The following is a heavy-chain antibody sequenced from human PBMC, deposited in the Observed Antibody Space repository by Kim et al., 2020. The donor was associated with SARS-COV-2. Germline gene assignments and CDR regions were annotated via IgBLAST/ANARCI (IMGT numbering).Heavy chain of an antibody. CDR3: ARGPQSAWVRGVTWLDY. CDR2: INHSGST. Sequence: SETLSLTCAVYGGSFSGYYWSWIRQPPGKGLEWIGEINHSGSTNYNPSLKSRVTISVDTSKNQFSLKLSSVTAADTAVYYCARGPQSAWVRGVTWLDYWGQGTLVTVSS. V-gene: IGHV4-34*01. CDR1: GGSFSGYY. D-gene: IGHD3-10*01. J-gene: IGHJ4*02.